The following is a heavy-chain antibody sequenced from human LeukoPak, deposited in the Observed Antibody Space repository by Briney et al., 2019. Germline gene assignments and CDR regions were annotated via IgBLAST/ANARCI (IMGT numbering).Heavy chain of an antibody. CDR3: ARDLLGATREGDS. Sequence: ASVKVSCKASGYTFTNYYMHWVRQAPGQGLEWMGLINPSGGSTSYAEKFQGRVIMTRDTSITTAYMELNSLTSDDTAVYYCARDLLGATREGDSWGQGTLVTVSS. CDR2: INPSGGST. CDR1: GYTFTNYY. V-gene: IGHV1-46*01. J-gene: IGHJ4*02. D-gene: IGHD1-26*01.